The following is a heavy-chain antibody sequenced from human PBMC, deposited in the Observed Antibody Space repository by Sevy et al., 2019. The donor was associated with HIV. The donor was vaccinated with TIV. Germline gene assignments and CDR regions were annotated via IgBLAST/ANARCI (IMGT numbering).Heavy chain of an antibody. CDR1: GFTFSDYD. D-gene: IGHD2-21*02. Sequence: GGSLRLSCAASGFTFSDYDMHWVRQAPGKGLEWVALMSHDGNYKNHADSVKVRFTISRDNFKNTLYLQMNSLRVEDTAVYFCARLFSCGGDCYYLDYWGQRAPVTVSS. CDR3: ARLFSCGGDCYYLDY. J-gene: IGHJ4*02. CDR2: MSHDGNYK. V-gene: IGHV3-30*04.